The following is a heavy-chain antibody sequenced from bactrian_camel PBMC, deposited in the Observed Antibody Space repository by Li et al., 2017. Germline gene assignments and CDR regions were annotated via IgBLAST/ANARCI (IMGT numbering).Heavy chain of an antibody. D-gene: IGHD1*01. J-gene: IGHJ4*01. CDR3: AADKVWRIIPRPIPEGSACHNRRDEYNY. CDR1: EYEYSATC. CDR2: IYGAGGSA. Sequence: QVQLVESGGGSVQAGESLTISCVYEYEYSATCMGWFRQAPGKVREGVASIYGAGGSAYYIDSVKGRFTISQDTAKKTLYLQMNSLKPEDSAVYYCAADKVWRIIPRPIPEGSACHNRRDEYNYWGQGTQVTVS. V-gene: IGHV3S1*01.